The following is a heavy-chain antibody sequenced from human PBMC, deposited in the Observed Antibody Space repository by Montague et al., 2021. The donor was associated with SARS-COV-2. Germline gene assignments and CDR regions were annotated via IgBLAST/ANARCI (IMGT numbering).Heavy chain of an antibody. CDR3: AAATYGSIAY. Sequence: SLRLSCAASGFTFPDYVMHWVRQAPGKGLEWVSGINWNGNSRGYADSVKGRFTISRDNAANSLFLQMSSLRPEDTALYYCAAATYGSIAYWGQGNLVAVSS. D-gene: IGHD3-10*01. CDR2: INWNGNSR. CDR1: GFTFPDYV. V-gene: IGHV3-9*01. J-gene: IGHJ4*02.